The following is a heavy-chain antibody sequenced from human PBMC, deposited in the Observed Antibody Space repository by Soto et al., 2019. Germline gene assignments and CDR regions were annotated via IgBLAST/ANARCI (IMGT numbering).Heavy chain of an antibody. CDR3: AKDGGREGYFGNWFDP. CDR1: GGTFSNYA. D-gene: IGHD2-15*01. Sequence: QVQLVQSGAELKKPGSSVKVSCKASGGTFSNYAITWVRQAPGQGLEWLGRIIPIFGTTDYAQKFQGRVTITADESTATAYMELSSLRSADTAVYYCAKDGGREGYFGNWFDPWGQGTLVTVSS. J-gene: IGHJ5*02. CDR2: IIPIFGTT. V-gene: IGHV1-69*15.